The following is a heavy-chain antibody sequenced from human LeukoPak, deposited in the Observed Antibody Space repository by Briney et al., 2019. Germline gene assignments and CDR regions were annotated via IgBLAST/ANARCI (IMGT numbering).Heavy chain of an antibody. CDR3: ARAEASDAVCMDV. D-gene: IGHD6-19*01. J-gene: IGHJ6*02. CDR2: ISYDGDIK. CDR1: RFTLSSYA. V-gene: IGHV3-30*04. Sequence: PGGALRLSCAGSRFTLSSYAMHWVRQAPGKGLEGVAVISYDGDIKYYTDSVKGRFTISRDNSRNTLYLQMSSLRAEDTAVYYCARAEASDAVCMDVWGQGTTVIVSS.